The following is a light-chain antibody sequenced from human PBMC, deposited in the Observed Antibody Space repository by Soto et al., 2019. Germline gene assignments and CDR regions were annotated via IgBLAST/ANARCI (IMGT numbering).Light chain of an antibody. CDR2: AAS. J-gene: IGKJ1*01. CDR3: QKYNSAPRT. CDR1: QDINNY. Sequence: DIQMTQSPSSLSASVGDRVTITCRASQDINNYLAWYQVQPGKGPKLLIYAASTLQSGVPSRFSGSGSGTDFTLNISSLQPEDVATYFCQKYNSAPRTVGQGNRVEI. V-gene: IGKV1-27*01.